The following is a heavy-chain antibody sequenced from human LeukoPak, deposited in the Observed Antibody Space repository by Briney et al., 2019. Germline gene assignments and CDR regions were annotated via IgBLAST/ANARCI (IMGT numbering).Heavy chain of an antibody. CDR1: GGTFSSYA. CDR3: ARDLNHYYYYYMDV. Sequence: SVKVSCKASGGTFSSYAISWVRQAPGQGLEWMGGIIPIFCTANYAQKFQGRVTITADESTSTAYMELSSLRSEDTAVYYCARDLNHYYYYYMDVWGKGTTVTVSS. CDR2: IIPIFCTA. V-gene: IGHV1-69*13. J-gene: IGHJ6*03.